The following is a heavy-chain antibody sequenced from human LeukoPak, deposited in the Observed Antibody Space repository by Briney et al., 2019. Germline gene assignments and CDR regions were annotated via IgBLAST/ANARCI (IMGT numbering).Heavy chain of an antibody. D-gene: IGHD3-3*01. CDR2: INPNSGGT. CDR3: ARDPNEYDFWSGYKGNWFDP. CDR1: GYTFTGYY. J-gene: IGHJ5*02. Sequence: ASVKVSCKASGYTFTGYYMHWVRQAPGQGLEWMGWINPNSGGTNYAQKFQGRVTMTRGTSISTAYMELSRLRSDDTAVYYCARDPNEYDFWSGYKGNWFDPWGQGTLVTVSS. V-gene: IGHV1-2*02.